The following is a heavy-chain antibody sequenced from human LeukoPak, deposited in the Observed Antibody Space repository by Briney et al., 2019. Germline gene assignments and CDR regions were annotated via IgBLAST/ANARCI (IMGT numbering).Heavy chain of an antibody. CDR1: GFTFSSYG. D-gene: IGHD6-13*01. V-gene: IGHV3-30*18. CDR3: AKDHSSSWYLDY. CDR2: ISYDGSNK. J-gene: IGHJ4*02. Sequence: GGSLRLSCAASGFTFSSYGMHWVRQAPGKGLEWVAVISYDGSNKYYADSVKGRYTISRDNSKNTLYLQMNSLRAEDTAVYYCAKDHSSSWYLDYWGQGTLVTVSS.